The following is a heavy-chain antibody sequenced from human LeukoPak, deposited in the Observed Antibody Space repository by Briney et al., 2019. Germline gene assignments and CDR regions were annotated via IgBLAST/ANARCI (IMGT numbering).Heavy chain of an antibody. CDR3: ARGSYFDVLSGFFYSHMDV. V-gene: IGHV1-69*08. CDR1: GVTFSNST. J-gene: IGHJ6*03. CDR2: IIPIFGTS. D-gene: IGHD3-3*01. Sequence: ASVKVSCNASGVTFSNSTLNWVRQAPGPGLEWMGRIIPIFGTSNYAPKFRDRVSITADTSTSTAYLEMSSLTSDDTALYYCARGSYFDVLSGFFYSHMDVWGEVTTVTVS.